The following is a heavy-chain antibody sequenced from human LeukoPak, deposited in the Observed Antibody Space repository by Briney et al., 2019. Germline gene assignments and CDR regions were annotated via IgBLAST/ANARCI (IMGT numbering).Heavy chain of an antibody. Sequence: PSQTLSLTCTVSGGSISSGGYCWSWIRQFPGKGLEWIGYIYFTGITYYNPSLKSRATFSVDTSENEFSLSLRSVTAADTAVYYCAREGCSGGSCYGTVGIDHWGQGTLVTVSS. CDR3: AREGCSGGSCYGTVGIDH. D-gene: IGHD2-15*01. CDR2: IYFTGIT. CDR1: GGSISSGGYC. J-gene: IGHJ4*02. V-gene: IGHV4-31*03.